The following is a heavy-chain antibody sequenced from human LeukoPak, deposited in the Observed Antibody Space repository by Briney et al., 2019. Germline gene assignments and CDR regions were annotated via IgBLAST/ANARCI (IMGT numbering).Heavy chain of an antibody. CDR2: IYHSGST. D-gene: IGHD3-10*01. CDR1: GGSISSSNW. Sequence: SETLSLTCAVSGGSISSSNWWSWVRQPPGKGLEWIGEIYHSGSTNYNPSLKSRVTISVDKSKNQFSLKLSSVTAADTAVYYCARVFLHPYYGSGIATWFDPWGQGTLVTVSS. V-gene: IGHV4-4*02. CDR3: ARVFLHPYYGSGIATWFDP. J-gene: IGHJ5*02.